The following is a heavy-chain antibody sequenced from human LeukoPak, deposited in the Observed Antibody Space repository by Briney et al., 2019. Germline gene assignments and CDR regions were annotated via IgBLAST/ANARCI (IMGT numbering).Heavy chain of an antibody. Sequence: GGSLRLSCAASGFXFTNYNINWVRQAPGKGLEWVSSIHSSSGSIYYADSLKGRFTISRDNAKNSLYLQMNSLRAEDTAVYYCATDLTGPEDYWGQGTLVTVSS. CDR1: GFXFTNYN. CDR2: IHSSSGSI. V-gene: IGHV3-21*01. CDR3: ATDLTGPEDY. J-gene: IGHJ4*02.